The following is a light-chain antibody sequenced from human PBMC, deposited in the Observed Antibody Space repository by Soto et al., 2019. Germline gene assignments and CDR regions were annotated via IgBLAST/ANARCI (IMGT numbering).Light chain of an antibody. CDR3: HQYYSTPWT. CDR2: WAS. V-gene: IGKV4-1*01. Sequence: DIVMSQSPDSLAVSLGERATINCKSSQRVLYNADGNNYLAWYQQKPGQPPKLLIYWASNRESGVPDRFSGSGSETDFALTISSLQAEDVAVYYCHQYYSTPWTFGQGTKVEIK. CDR1: QRVLYNADGNNY. J-gene: IGKJ1*01.